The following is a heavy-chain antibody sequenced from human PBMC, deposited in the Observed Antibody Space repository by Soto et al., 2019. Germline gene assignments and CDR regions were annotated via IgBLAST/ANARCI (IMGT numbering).Heavy chain of an antibody. CDR2: ITAFNGNT. CDR3: ASGMGYYDSSGRTD. V-gene: IGHV1-18*01. Sequence: SGKVSCKASGYTFTNYAISWVRQAPGQGLEWMGWITAFNGNTNYAQKLQGRVTMTTNTSTSTAYMELRSLRSDDTAVYYCASGMGYYDSSGRTDWGQGTLVTVSS. D-gene: IGHD3-22*01. CDR1: GYTFTNYA. J-gene: IGHJ4*02.